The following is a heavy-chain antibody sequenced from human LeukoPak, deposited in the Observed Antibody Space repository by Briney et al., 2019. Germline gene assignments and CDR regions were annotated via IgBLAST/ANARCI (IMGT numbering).Heavy chain of an antibody. Sequence: GESLKISCKGSGYSFTSYWIGWVRQIPGKGLEWMGIIYPGDSDTRYSPSFQGQVTVSADKSISTAYLQWSSLKASDTAMYYCVRRKSRPITMIPMGAFDIWGQGTMVTVSS. CDR1: GYSFTSYW. CDR3: VRRKSRPITMIPMGAFDI. V-gene: IGHV5-51*01. J-gene: IGHJ3*02. CDR2: IYPGDSDT. D-gene: IGHD3-22*01.